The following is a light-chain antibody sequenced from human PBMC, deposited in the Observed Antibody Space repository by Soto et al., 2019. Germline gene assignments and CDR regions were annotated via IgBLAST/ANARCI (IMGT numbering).Light chain of an antibody. CDR2: GTS. V-gene: IGKV3-20*01. J-gene: IGKJ4*01. CDR3: QQYASSPLLT. Sequence: EIVLTQSPGTLSLSPGETATLSCRASQTIVRNYLAWYHQKPGQAPRLLIFGTSTRATGIPDRFSGSGSGTDFTLSISRLEPEDFAVYYCQQYASSPLLTFGGGTKVDIK. CDR1: QTIVRNY.